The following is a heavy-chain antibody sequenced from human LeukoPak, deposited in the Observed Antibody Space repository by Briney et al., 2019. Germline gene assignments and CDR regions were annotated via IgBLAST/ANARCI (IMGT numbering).Heavy chain of an antibody. CDR2: INPNSGGT. CDR1: GYTFTGYY. J-gene: IGHJ6*03. D-gene: IGHD2-21*01. V-gene: IGHV1-2*02. CDR3: ARHMTYYYYYMDV. Sequence: PLASVKVSCTASGYTFTGYYMHWVRQAPGQGLEWMGWINPNSGGTNYAQKFQGRVTMTRDTSISTAYMELSRLRSDDTAVYYCARHMTYYYYYMDVWGKGTTVTVSS.